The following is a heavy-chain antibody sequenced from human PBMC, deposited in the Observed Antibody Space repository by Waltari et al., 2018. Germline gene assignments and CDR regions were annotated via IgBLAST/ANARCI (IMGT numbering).Heavy chain of an antibody. J-gene: IGHJ3*02. D-gene: IGHD3-22*01. CDR2: IYYSGST. CDR1: GGSISSSSYY. V-gene: IGHV4-39*07. CDR3: ARVANYYDSSGYRNDAFDI. Sequence: QLQLQESGPGLVKPSETLSLTCTVSGGSISSSSYYWGWIRQPPGKGLEWIGSIYYSGSTYYNPSLKSRVTISVDTSKNQFSLKLSSVTAADTAVYYCARVANYYDSSGYRNDAFDIWGQGTMVTVSS.